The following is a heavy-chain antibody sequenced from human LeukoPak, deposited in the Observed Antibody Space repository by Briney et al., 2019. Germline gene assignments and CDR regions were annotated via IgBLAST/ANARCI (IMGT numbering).Heavy chain of an antibody. CDR3: TTPAAGPRAEYSQY. CDR1: GFTFSRYS. CDR2: ISPDARYI. V-gene: IGHV3-21*01. D-gene: IGHD6-13*01. J-gene: IGHJ1*01. Sequence: GGSLRLSCAASGFTFSRYSMNWVRQAPGKGLEWVSSISPDARYIYYADSLKGRFTVSRDSAKNSLYLQMNSLAVEDTAVYYCTTPAAGPRAEYSQYWGQGTLVTVSP.